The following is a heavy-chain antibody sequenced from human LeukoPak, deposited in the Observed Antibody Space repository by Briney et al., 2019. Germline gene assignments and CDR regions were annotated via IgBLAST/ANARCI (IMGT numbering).Heavy chain of an antibody. CDR1: GFTFSDYY. D-gene: IGHD6-13*01. CDR3: ARSWYSSSWYYFDY. V-gene: IGHV3-11*06. Sequence: PGGSLRLSCAASGFTFSDYYMSWIRQAPGKGLEWVSYISSSSYTNYADSVKGRFTISRDNAKNSLYLQMNSLRAEDTAVYYCARSWYSSSWYYFDYWGQGTLVTVSS. CDR2: ISSSSYT. J-gene: IGHJ4*02.